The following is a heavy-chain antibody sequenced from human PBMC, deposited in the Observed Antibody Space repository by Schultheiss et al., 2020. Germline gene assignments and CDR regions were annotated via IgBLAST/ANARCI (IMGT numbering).Heavy chain of an antibody. CDR1: GASISSYY. CDR2: VSTTGNT. Sequence: SQTLSLTCTVSGASISSYYWSWFRQPAGKQLEWIGRVSTTGNTNYNPSLKSRVTMSVDTSKNQFSLKLSSVTAADTAVYYCARGGGIVGATFDYWGQGTLVTVSS. J-gene: IGHJ4*02. D-gene: IGHD1-26*01. V-gene: IGHV4-4*07. CDR3: ARGGGIVGATFDY.